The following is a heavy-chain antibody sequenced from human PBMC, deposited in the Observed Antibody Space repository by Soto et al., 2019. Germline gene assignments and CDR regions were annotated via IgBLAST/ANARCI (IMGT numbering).Heavy chain of an antibody. D-gene: IGHD6-19*01. J-gene: IGHJ5*02. CDR3: ARLKLVAGRNRFDP. Sequence: QVQLVESGGGVVQPGRSLRLSCEASGFDFSRYGMHWVRQAPYKGLEWVSVILYDGSTKYYADSVKGRFTVSRDNSRNTLYLQMNSLRDEDTSIYYCARLKLVAGRNRFDPWGQGTLVTVSS. CDR2: ILYDGSTK. CDR1: GFDFSRYG. V-gene: IGHV3-33*01.